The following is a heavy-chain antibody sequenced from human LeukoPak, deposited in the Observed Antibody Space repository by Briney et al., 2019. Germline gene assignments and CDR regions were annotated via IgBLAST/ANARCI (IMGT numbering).Heavy chain of an antibody. J-gene: IGHJ4*02. V-gene: IGHV3-23*01. D-gene: IGHD3-3*01. Sequence: GGSLRLSCAASGFTFSSYAMSWVRQAPGKGLEWVSAISGSGGSTYYADSVKGRFTISRDNSKNTLYLQMNSLRAEDTAVYYCAKDSPRYDFWSGCLLGVDYWGQGTLVTVSS. CDR3: AKDSPRYDFWSGCLLGVDY. CDR2: ISGSGGST. CDR1: GFTFSSYA.